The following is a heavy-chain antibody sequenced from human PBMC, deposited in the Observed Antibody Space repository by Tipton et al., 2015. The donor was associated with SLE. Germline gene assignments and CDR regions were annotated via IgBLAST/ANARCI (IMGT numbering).Heavy chain of an antibody. V-gene: IGHV1-46*01. Sequence: QVQLVQSGAEVKKPGASVKVSCKASGYTFTTYGISWVRQAPGQGLEWMGIINPSGGSTSYAQKFQGRVTMTRDTSTSTVYMELSSLRSEDTAVYYCARDLTQRDIAVAGTLDAFDIWGQGTMVTVSS. J-gene: IGHJ3*02. CDR2: INPSGGST. CDR1: GYTFTTYG. D-gene: IGHD6-19*01. CDR3: ARDLTQRDIAVAGTLDAFDI.